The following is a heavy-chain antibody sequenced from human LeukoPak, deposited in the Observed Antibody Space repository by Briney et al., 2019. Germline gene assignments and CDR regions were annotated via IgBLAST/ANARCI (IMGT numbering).Heavy chain of an antibody. V-gene: IGHV4-59*01. CDR2: IYYSGST. CDR3: ARYKRGHGSNWFEP. J-gene: IGHJ5*02. D-gene: IGHD1-1*01. CDR1: AGSISSYY. Sequence: PSETLSLTCTVYAGSISSYYWSWFRQPPGKGLEWIGYIYYSGSTNYNPSLKSRVTISVDTSKNQFSLKLSSVTAADTAVYYCARYKRGHGSNWFEPWGQGTLVTVSS.